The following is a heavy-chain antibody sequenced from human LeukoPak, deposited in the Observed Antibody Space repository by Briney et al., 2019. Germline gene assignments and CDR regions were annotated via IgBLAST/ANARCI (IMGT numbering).Heavy chain of an antibody. CDR1: GYTFTSYY. Sequence: GASVNVSCKASGYTFTSYYMHWVRQAPGQGLEWMGIINPSGGSTTYAQKFQGRVTMTRDTSTSIVYMELRSLRSEDTAVYYCARGLSGGEAYKDYWGQGTLLTVFS. CDR2: INPSGGST. J-gene: IGHJ4*02. D-gene: IGHD5-24*01. V-gene: IGHV1-46*01. CDR3: ARGLSGGEAYKDY.